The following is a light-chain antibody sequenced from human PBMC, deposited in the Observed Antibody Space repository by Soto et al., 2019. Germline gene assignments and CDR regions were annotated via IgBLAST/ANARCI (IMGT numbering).Light chain of an antibody. CDR2: AAS. CDR3: QQSYSSPPT. J-gene: IGKJ1*01. Sequence: DIQMTQSPPPLSASVEDRVIITCRASQSISNHLNWYQQKPGKAPKLLIFAASSLQSGVPSRFSGSGSGPDFTLTISSLQPEDFATYYCQQSYSSPPTLGQGTKVDIK. CDR1: QSISNH. V-gene: IGKV1-39*01.